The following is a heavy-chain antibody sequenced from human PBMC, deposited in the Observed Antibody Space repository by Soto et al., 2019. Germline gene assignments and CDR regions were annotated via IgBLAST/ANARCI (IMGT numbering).Heavy chain of an antibody. J-gene: IGHJ6*02. CDR2: ISAYNGNT. D-gene: IGHD3-16*01. CDR3: ARGQEVWWNAGPLGLHGLDV. V-gene: IGHV1-18*01. CDR1: GYTFTTHD. Sequence: GVSVEVSCNASGYTFTTHDFYWVRQAPVQVPEGMGWISAYNGNTNYAQKLQGRVTMTTDTSTSTAYMELRSLRSDDTAVYYCARGQEVWWNAGPLGLHGLDVWGQGNTVTAS.